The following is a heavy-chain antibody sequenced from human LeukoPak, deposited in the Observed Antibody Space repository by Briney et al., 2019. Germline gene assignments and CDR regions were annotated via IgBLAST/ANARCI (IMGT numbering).Heavy chain of an antibody. V-gene: IGHV1-69*01. CDR1: GGTFSSYA. CDR2: IIPIFGTA. D-gene: IGHD3-22*01. Sequence: SVKVSCKASGGTFSSYAISWVRQAPGQGLEWMGGIIPIFGTANYAQKFQGRVTITANESTSTAYMELSSLRSEDTAVYYCASLYYDSSGSHGAFDIWGQGTMVTVSS. J-gene: IGHJ3*02. CDR3: ASLYYDSSGSHGAFDI.